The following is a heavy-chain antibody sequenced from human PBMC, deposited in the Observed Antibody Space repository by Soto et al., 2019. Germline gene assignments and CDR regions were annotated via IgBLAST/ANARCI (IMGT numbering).Heavy chain of an antibody. CDR3: ARIRYYYDSSGYYNSLDY. CDR1: GFSLSNARMG. V-gene: IGHV2-26*01. Sequence: QVTLKESGPVLVKPTETLTLTCTVSGFSLSNARMGVSWIRQPPGKALEWLAHIFSNYEKSYSTSLKSRLTISKDTSKSQVVLTMTNMDPVDTATYYCARIRYYYDSSGYYNSLDYWGQGTLVTVSS. J-gene: IGHJ4*02. D-gene: IGHD3-22*01. CDR2: IFSNYEK.